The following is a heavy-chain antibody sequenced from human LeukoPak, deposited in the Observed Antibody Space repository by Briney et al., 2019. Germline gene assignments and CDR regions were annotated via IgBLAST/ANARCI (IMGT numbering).Heavy chain of an antibody. Sequence: SETLSLTCTVSGGSISSYYWSWIRQPPGKGLEWIGYVYYSGSTNYNPSLKSRVTISVDTSKNQFSLKLSSVTAADTAVYYCARVRTVTTYNFFDYWGQGTLVTVFS. J-gene: IGHJ4*02. CDR2: VYYSGST. V-gene: IGHV4-59*01. D-gene: IGHD4-11*01. CDR3: ARVRTVTTYNFFDY. CDR1: GGSISSYY.